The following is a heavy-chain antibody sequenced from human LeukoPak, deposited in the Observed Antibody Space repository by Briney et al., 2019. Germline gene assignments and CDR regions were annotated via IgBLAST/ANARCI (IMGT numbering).Heavy chain of an antibody. CDR2: ISGSSSYI. J-gene: IGHJ4*02. Sequence: GGSLRLSCAASGFTFRRYNMNWVRQAPGKGLGWVSSISGSSSYIYYADSVKGRFTISRDNAKNSLYLQVNSLRAEATAVYFCARGISNVAGRENFDNWGQGTLVTVSS. V-gene: IGHV3-21*01. CDR1: GFTFRRYN. CDR3: ARGISNVAGRENFDN. D-gene: IGHD6-19*01.